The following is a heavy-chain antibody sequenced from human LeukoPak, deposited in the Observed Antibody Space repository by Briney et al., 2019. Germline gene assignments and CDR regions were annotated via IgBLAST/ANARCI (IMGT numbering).Heavy chain of an antibody. CDR2: VGSVTTYI. CDR3: ARAIAVAGPYYFDY. CDR1: GFTFSDYT. V-gene: IGHV3-21*01. J-gene: IGHJ4*02. Sequence: GGSLRLSCAASGFTFSDYTMNWVRQAPGKGLEWVSSVGSVTTYIYYADSLKGRFTISRDNAKNSLYLQMDSLRAEDTAIYFCARAIAVAGPYYFDYWGQGTLVTVSS. D-gene: IGHD6-19*01.